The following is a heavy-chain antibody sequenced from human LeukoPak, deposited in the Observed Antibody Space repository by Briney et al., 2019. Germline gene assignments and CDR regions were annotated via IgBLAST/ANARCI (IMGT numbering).Heavy chain of an antibody. V-gene: IGHV1-8*01. Sequence: ASVKVSCKASGYTFTSYDINWVRQATGQGLEWMGWMNPNSGNTGYAQKFQGRVTMTRNTSISTAYMELSSLRSEDTAVYYCARAIDTAMVSGSDYWGQGTLVTVSS. J-gene: IGHJ4*02. CDR2: MNPNSGNT. D-gene: IGHD5-18*01. CDR3: ARAIDTAMVSGSDY. CDR1: GYTFTSYD.